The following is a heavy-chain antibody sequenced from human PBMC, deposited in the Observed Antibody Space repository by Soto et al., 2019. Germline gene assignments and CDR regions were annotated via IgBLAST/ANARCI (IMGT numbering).Heavy chain of an antibody. CDR3: AKGWYSSSWYSSGRYYFDY. D-gene: IGHD6-13*01. Sequence: GGSLRLSCAASGFTFDDYAMHWVRQAPGKGLEWVSGISWNSGSIGYADSVKGRFTISRDNAKNSLYLQMNSLRAEDTALYYCAKGWYSSSWYSSGRYYFDYWGQGTLVTVSS. CDR2: ISWNSGSI. V-gene: IGHV3-9*01. J-gene: IGHJ4*02. CDR1: GFTFDDYA.